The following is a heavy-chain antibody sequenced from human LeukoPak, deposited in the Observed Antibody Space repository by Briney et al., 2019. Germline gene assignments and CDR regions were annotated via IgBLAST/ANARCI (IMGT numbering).Heavy chain of an antibody. CDR3: AKERLWFGELPPLYFDY. Sequence: GGSLRLSCAASGFTFSSYGMHWVRQAPGKGLEWVAVISYDGSNKYYADSVKGRFTISRDNSKNTLYLQMNSLRAEDTAAYYCAKERLWFGELPPLYFDYWGQGTLVTVSS. J-gene: IGHJ4*02. D-gene: IGHD3-10*01. CDR1: GFTFSSYG. CDR2: ISYDGSNK. V-gene: IGHV3-30*18.